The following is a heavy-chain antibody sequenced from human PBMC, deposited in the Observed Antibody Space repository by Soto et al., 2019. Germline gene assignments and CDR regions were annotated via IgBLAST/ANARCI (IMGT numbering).Heavy chain of an antibody. J-gene: IGHJ4*02. CDR3: AETVGGSGGRYVGY. CDR1: GGSISSSSYY. V-gene: IGHV4-39*01. CDR2: IYYSGST. D-gene: IGHD3-10*01. Sequence: SETLSLTCTVSGGSISSSSYYWGWIRQPPGKGLEWIGSIYYSGSTYYNPSLKSRVTISVDTSKNQFSLKLSSVTAADTAVYYCAETVGGSGGRYVGYWGQGTLVTVSS.